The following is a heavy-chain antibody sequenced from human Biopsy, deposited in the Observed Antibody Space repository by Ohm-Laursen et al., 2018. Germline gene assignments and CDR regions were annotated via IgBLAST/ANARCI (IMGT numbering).Heavy chain of an antibody. J-gene: IGHJ3*02. CDR1: GDSINNYY. D-gene: IGHD1-26*01. Sequence: SQTLSLTCTVSGDSINNYYWSWIRQPAGKGLEWIGRIYTSGSPNYNLSLESQVTVSVDTSKNQFSLNLRSVTAADTAVYYCARGTGRYYVYGAFDIWGQGTVVTVSS. CDR3: ARGTGRYYVYGAFDI. V-gene: IGHV4-4*07. CDR2: IYTSGSP.